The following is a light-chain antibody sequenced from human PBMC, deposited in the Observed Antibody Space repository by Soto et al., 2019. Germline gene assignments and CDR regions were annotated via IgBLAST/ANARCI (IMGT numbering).Light chain of an antibody. Sequence: QSVLTQPASVSGSPGQSITISCTGTSSDVGGYNYVSWYQQYPGKAPKLLMYVVDNRPSGVSSRFSGSKSGNTASLTISGLQSEDEAEYYCNSNTSSNPFVFGTGTKLPAL. V-gene: IGLV2-14*01. CDR1: SSDVGGYNY. CDR3: NSNTSSNPFV. CDR2: VVD. J-gene: IGLJ1*01.